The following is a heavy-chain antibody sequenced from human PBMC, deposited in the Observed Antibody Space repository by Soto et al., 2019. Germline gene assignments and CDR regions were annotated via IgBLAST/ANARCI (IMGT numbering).Heavy chain of an antibody. CDR2: ISGSDGST. V-gene: IGHV3-23*01. D-gene: IGHD6-13*01. CDR3: ARRSSSWYFDY. J-gene: IGHJ4*02. CDR1: GLTFSSYA. Sequence: EVQLLESGGGLVQPGGSLRLSCAASGLTFSSYAMNWVRQAPGKGLEWVSVISGSDGSTYYADSVKGRFTISRDNYKNPLNLQMNSLRAEDTAVYYCARRSSSWYFDYWGQGTLVTVSS.